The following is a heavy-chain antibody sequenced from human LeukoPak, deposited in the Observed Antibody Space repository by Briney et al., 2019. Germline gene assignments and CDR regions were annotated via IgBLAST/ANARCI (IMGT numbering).Heavy chain of an antibody. CDR2: IYTDGST. D-gene: IGHD6-13*01. CDR1: EFTVSSHY. V-gene: IGHV3-53*01. J-gene: IGHJ4*02. CDR3: AITGESSNWSLYFDY. Sequence: AGGSLRLSCAASEFTVSSHYMSWVRQAPGKGREWGSVIYTDGSTYYADSVKGRFTISRDNSKNTLYLQMNNLRAEDTAVYYCAITGESSNWSLYFDYWGQGTLVTVSS.